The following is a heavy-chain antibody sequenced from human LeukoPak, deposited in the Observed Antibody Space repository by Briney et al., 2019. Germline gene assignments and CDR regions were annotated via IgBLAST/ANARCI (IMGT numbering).Heavy chain of an antibody. J-gene: IGHJ6*02. CDR2: IRSSGTTI. CDR1: GFTFSSYE. Sequence: PGGSLRLSCAASGFTFSSYEMNWVRQAPGKGLEWVSYIRSSGTTIYYAASVKGRFTISRDNARNSLYLQMSSLRAEDTAVYCCARGIDPQHRSPPYYYGMDVWGQGTTVTVSS. D-gene: IGHD6-13*01. CDR3: ARGIDPQHRSPPYYYGMDV. V-gene: IGHV3-48*03.